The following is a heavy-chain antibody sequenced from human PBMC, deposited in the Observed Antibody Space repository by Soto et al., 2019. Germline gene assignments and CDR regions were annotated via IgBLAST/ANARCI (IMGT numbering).Heavy chain of an antibody. CDR2: TLYSGRT. J-gene: IGHJ5*02. V-gene: IGHV4-4*02. CDR3: SSRVTDAPT. CDR1: GASISSGW. Sequence: QVQLQESGTGLVKPSGTLSLTCAVSGASISSGWWTWVRQPPGKGLEWIGETLYSGRTNYNSSLTRRVTISIDTSKKQFSLNLSSVTAADTAVYYCSSRVTDAPTWGQGTLVTVSS. D-gene: IGHD3-10*01.